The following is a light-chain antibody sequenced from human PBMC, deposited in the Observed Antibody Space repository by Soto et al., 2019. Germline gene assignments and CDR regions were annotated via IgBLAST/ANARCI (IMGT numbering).Light chain of an antibody. Sequence: EIVMTQSPATLSVSPGDRATLSCRASQSVDNDLAWYQQKPGQPPRLLIYDASTRATGIPARFSGSQSGTEFTLTISSLQPADFATYYCQQFNNYPLTFGGGTKVDI. V-gene: IGKV3D-15*01. CDR1: QSVDND. J-gene: IGKJ4*01. CDR3: QQFNNYPLT. CDR2: DAS.